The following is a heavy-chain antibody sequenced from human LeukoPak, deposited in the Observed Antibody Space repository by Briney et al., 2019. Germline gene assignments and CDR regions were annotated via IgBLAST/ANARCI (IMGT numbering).Heavy chain of an antibody. CDR3: ARDSALWFGELS. J-gene: IGHJ5*02. CDR2: ISFSSSYI. D-gene: IGHD3-10*01. Sequence: GGSLRLSCAASGFTFSSYTMNWVRQAPGKGLEWVSSISFSSSYIHYADSVKGRFTISRDNSKNTLYLQMNSLRAEDTAVYYCARDSALWFGELSWGQGTLVTVSS. CDR1: GFTFSSYT. V-gene: IGHV3-21*01.